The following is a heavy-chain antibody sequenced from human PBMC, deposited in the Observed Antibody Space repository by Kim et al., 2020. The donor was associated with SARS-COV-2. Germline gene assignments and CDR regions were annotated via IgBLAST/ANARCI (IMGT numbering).Heavy chain of an antibody. D-gene: IGHD6-13*01. CDR3: VRGIGLGYFQH. J-gene: IGHJ1*01. CDR2: IYYSGSN. V-gene: IGHV4-30-4*01. Sequence: SETLSLTCTVSGGSISSTDYYCTWIRQAPGRGLQWIGYIYYSGSNYYNPSLKSRLSISLDTSKNQFSLRLRSVTAADTAVYYCVRGIGLGYFQHWGQGAL. CDR1: GGSISSTDYY.